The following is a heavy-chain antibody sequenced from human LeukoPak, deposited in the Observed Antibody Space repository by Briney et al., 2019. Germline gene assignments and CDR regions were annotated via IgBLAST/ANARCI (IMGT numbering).Heavy chain of an antibody. CDR2: IYYSGST. Sequence: PSETLSLTCTVSGGSISSYYWSWIRQPPGKGLEWIGSIYYSGSTYYNPSLKSRVTISVDTSKNQFSLKLSSVTAADTAVYYCARRRVRLAVADSTFDYWGQGTLVTVSS. CDR1: GGSISSYY. D-gene: IGHD6-19*01. V-gene: IGHV4-59*05. J-gene: IGHJ4*02. CDR3: ARRRVRLAVADSTFDY.